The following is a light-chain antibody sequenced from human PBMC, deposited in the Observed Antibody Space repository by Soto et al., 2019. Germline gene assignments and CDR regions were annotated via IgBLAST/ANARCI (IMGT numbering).Light chain of an antibody. CDR2: SND. V-gene: IGLV1-44*01. J-gene: IGLJ2*01. Sequence: QSXLTQPXXAXGXXXXXVXXXXXGYSSNIGSNTVNWYQHLPGTAPKLLIYSNDQRPSGVPDRFSGSKSGTSASLAISGLQSEDEADYYCATWDDSLNGPVVFGGGTKLTVL. CDR3: ATWDDSLNGPVV. CDR1: SSNIGSNT.